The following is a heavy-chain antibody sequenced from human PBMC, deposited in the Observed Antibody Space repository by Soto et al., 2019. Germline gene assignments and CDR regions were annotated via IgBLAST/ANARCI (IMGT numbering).Heavy chain of an antibody. J-gene: IGHJ6*02. CDR2: ISATGYTK. CDR3: ARGFELQYGLDV. D-gene: IGHD3-10*01. CDR1: GFALSSYS. V-gene: IGHV3-48*02. Sequence: EVPLVESGGGLVQRGESLRLSCAASGFALSSYSMNWVRQTPGKGLEWVAYISATGYTKYYADSVKGRFTISRDNAKNSLYLQLNSLRDEDTAVYFCARGFELQYGLDVWGQGTTVTVSS.